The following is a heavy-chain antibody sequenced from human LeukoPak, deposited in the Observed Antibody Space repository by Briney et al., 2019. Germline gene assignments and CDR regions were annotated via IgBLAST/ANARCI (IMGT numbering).Heavy chain of an antibody. CDR3: TTPPGGYCSSTSCPRAFDI. CDR1: GFTFSNAW. Sequence: GGSLRLSCAASGFTFSNAWMSWVRQAPGKGLEWVGRIKSKTGGGTTDYAAPVKGRFTISRDDSKNTLYLQMNSQKTEDTAVYYCTTPPGGYCSSTSCPRAFDIWGQGTMVTVSS. D-gene: IGHD2-2*01. V-gene: IGHV3-15*01. CDR2: IKSKTGGGTT. J-gene: IGHJ3*02.